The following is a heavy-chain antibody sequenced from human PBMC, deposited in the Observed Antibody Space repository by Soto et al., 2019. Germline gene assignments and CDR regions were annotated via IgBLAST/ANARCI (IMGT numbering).Heavy chain of an antibody. D-gene: IGHD4-17*01. CDR1: GGSISSSSYY. CDR2: IYYSGST. J-gene: IGHJ4*02. Sequence: SETLSLTCTVSGGSISSSSYYWGWIRQPPGKGLEWIGSIYYSGSTFYSPALKSRVTISVDTSINQFSLRLSSVTAADTAVYYCARGGLYGGNSILSPMDYWGQGTLVTVSS. CDR3: ARGGLYGGNSILSPMDY. V-gene: IGHV4-39*01.